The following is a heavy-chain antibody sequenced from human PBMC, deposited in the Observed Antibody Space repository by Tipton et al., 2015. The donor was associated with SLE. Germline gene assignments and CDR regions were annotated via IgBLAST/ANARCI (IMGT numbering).Heavy chain of an antibody. D-gene: IGHD6-19*01. CDR2: IFHDGDS. V-gene: IGHV4-38-2*02. J-gene: IGHJ4*02. CDR1: GSAISRGYY. Sequence: TLSLTCTVSGSAISRGYYWGWIRQPPGKGLEWIASIFHDGDSYYNPSLRSRVTMSVDTSKNRFSLKLTSVTAADTAVYYCARALSSGWYYYWGQGTLVTVSS. CDR3: ARALSSGWYYY.